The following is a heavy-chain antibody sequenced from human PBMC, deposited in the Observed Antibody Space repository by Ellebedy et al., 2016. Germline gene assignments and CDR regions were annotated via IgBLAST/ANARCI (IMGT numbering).Heavy chain of an antibody. Sequence: GESLKISXKGSGYSFTSYWLGWVRQTSGKGLEWMGIIYPGDSDTRYSPSFQGQVTISADKSISTAYLQWSSLKASDTAIYYCARRVSGSTMDVWGTGTTVTVSS. J-gene: IGHJ6*04. CDR3: ARRVSGSTMDV. CDR2: IYPGDSDT. V-gene: IGHV5-51*01. CDR1: GYSFTSYW. D-gene: IGHD2-2*01.